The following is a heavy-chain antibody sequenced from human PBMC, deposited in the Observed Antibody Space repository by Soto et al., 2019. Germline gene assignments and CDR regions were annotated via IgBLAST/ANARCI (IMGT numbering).Heavy chain of an antibody. CDR3: AVIAVGGSRGFDY. CDR1: GGSISSGGYS. V-gene: IGHV4-30-2*01. CDR2: IFHSGSI. J-gene: IGHJ4*02. Sequence: QLQLQESDSGLVKPSQTLSLTCRVSGGSISSGGYSWSWIRQPPGKGLEWIGYIFHSGSIYYNPSLKSRVTISIDRSKNQFSLKLTSVTAADTAIYYCAVIAVGGSRGFDYWGQGTLVTVSS. D-gene: IGHD6-19*01.